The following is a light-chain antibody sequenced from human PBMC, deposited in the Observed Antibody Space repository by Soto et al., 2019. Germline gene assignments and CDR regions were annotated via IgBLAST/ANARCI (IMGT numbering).Light chain of an antibody. CDR3: SSYAGSSTYV. V-gene: IGLV2-23*01. Sequence: QSALAQPASLSGSPGQSITISCTGTSSDVGSYNLVSWYQQHPGKAPKLMIYEGSKRPSGVSNRFSGSKSGNTASLTISGLQAQDEADYYCSSYAGSSTYVFGTGTKVTVL. CDR2: EGS. CDR1: SSDVGSYNL. J-gene: IGLJ1*01.